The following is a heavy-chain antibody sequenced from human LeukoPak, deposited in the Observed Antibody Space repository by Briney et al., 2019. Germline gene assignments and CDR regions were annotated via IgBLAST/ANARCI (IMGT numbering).Heavy chain of an antibody. CDR2: IYWDDDK. CDR1: GFSLSTSGVG. Sequence: SGPTLVKPTQTLTLTCTFSGFSLSTSGVGVGWIRQPPGKALEWLALIYWDDDKRYSPSLKSRLTITKDTSKNQVVLTMTNMDPVDTATYYCAHRVGTAMGPGAFDIWGQGTMVTVSS. D-gene: IGHD5-18*01. CDR3: AHRVGTAMGPGAFDI. V-gene: IGHV2-5*02. J-gene: IGHJ3*02.